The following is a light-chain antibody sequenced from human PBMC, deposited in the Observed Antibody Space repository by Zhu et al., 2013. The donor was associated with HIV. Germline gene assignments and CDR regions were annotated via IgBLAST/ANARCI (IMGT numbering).Light chain of an antibody. CDR2: AAS. J-gene: IGKJ2*01. V-gene: IGKV3-15*01. Sequence: EIVMTQSPATLSVSPGERATLSCRASQSVRSDLAWYQQKPGQVPRLLISAASTRATGVPARFSGSGSGTDFTLTISSLQFGDFAVYYCQQYNNWPYTFGQGTKLEIK. CDR1: QSVRSD. CDR3: QQYNNWPYT.